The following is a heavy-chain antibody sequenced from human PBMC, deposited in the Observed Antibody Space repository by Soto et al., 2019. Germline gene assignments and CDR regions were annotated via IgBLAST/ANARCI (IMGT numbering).Heavy chain of an antibody. J-gene: IGHJ5*02. D-gene: IGHD6-6*01. V-gene: IGHV4-31*03. Sequence: HVQLQESGPGLVKPSQTLSLTCTVSGASMSSGGYYWTWIRQSPGKGLEWIGYIYYSGSTYYNPSLESRVAISLDTSRSQFSLTLPSVTAADTAIYYCARDRHNNFFDPWGQGTLVTVSS. CDR1: GASMSSGGYY. CDR2: IYYSGST. CDR3: ARDRHNNFFDP.